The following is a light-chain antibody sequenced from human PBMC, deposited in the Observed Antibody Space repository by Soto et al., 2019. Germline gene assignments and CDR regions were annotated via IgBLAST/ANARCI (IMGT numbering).Light chain of an antibody. CDR2: SSN. CDR1: NANIGNNK. CDR3: ATWDDSLHGYV. V-gene: IGLV1-44*01. J-gene: IGLJ1*01. Sequence: SALTQPPSASTTPGQKVTISCSGSNANIGNNKVNWYQQLPGTAPKLLIYSSNQRPSGVPDRFSGSKAGTSASLAISGLQSEDEANYYCATWDDSLHGYVFGAGTKVTVL.